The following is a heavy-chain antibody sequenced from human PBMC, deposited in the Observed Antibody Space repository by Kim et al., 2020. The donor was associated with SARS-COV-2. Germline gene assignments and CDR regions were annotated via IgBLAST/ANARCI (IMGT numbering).Heavy chain of an antibody. Sequence: SETLSLTCTVSGGSISSSSYYWGWIRQPPGKGLEWIGSIYYSGSTYYNPSLKSRVTISVDTSKNQFSLKLSSVTAADTAVYYCARIRVVVVAATGWFDPWGQGTLVTVSS. CDR2: IYYSGST. J-gene: IGHJ5*02. CDR3: ARIRVVVVAATGWFDP. CDR1: GGSISSSSYY. V-gene: IGHV4-39*01. D-gene: IGHD2-15*01.